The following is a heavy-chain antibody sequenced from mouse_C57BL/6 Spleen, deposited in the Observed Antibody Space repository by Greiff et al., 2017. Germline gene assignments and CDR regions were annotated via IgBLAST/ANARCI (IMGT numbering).Heavy chain of an antibody. CDR2: INPSSGYT. D-gene: IGHD3-2*01. CDR3: ARDISGYEAWFAY. CDR1: GYTFTSYT. V-gene: IGHV1-4*01. J-gene: IGHJ3*01. Sequence: QVQLQQSGAELARPGASVKMSCKASGYTFTSYTMHWVKQRPGQGLEWIGYINPSSGYTKYNQKFKAKATLTADKSSSTAYMQLSSLTYEDSAVYYCARDISGYEAWFAYWGQGTLVTVSA.